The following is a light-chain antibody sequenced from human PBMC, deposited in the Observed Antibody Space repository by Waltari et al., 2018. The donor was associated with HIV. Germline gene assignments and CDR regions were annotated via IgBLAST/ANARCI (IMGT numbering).Light chain of an antibody. J-gene: IGKJ2*01. Sequence: EVVLTQSPDTLSLSPGEGAVLSCRASQSVNSNSLAGYQQKPGQAPRLLIFAASSRATGIPDRFSGSGSGTDFTLAISGLKPEDFATYYCQQYGSSPQTFGQGTKLEIK. V-gene: IGKV3-20*01. CDR3: QQYGSSPQT. CDR1: QSVNSNS. CDR2: AAS.